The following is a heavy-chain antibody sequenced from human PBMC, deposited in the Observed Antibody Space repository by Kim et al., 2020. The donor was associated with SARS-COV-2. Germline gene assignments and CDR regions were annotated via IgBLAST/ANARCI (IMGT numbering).Heavy chain of an antibody. V-gene: IGHV3-21*01. CDR2: ISSSSSYI. CDR1: GFTFSSYS. Sequence: GGSLRLSCAASGFTFSSYSMNWVRQAPGKGLEWVSSISSSSSYIYYADSVKGRFTISRDNSKNSLYLQMNSLRAEDTAVYYCARALPAVAGNYCDYSGQGTLGTVSS. D-gene: IGHD6-13*01. J-gene: IGHJ4*02. CDR3: ARALPAVAGNYCDY.